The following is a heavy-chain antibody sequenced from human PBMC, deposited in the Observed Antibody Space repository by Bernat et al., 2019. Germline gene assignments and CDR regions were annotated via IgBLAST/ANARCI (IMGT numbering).Heavy chain of an antibody. Sequence: VQLVESGGGLVQPGGSLRLSCATSGFTFSNYGMHWVRQAPGKGLEWVAFRRYDGSNKNHADSVKGRFTISRDNSKNTLFLQMNSLRVEDTAVYFCAKDRGRGYTYGVGGDDYWGQGTLVTVSS. J-gene: IGHJ4*02. CDR2: RRYDGSNK. V-gene: IGHV3-30*02. D-gene: IGHD5-18*01. CDR1: GFTFSNYG. CDR3: AKDRGRGYTYGVGGDDY.